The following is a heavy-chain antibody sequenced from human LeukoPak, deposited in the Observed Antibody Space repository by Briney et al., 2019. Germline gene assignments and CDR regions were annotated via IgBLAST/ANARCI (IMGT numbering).Heavy chain of an antibody. Sequence: SETLSLTCTVSGGSISSYYWSWIRQPPGKGLEWIGYIYYSGSTNYNPSLKSRVTISVDTSKNQFSLKLSSVTAADTAVYYCARVTRVAWNYDVQYYFDYWGQGTLVTVSS. D-gene: IGHD1-7*01. J-gene: IGHJ4*02. V-gene: IGHV4-59*08. CDR3: ARVTRVAWNYDVQYYFDY. CDR1: GGSISSYY. CDR2: IYYSGST.